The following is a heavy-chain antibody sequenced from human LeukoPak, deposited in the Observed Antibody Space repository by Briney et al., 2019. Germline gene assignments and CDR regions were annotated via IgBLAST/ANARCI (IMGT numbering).Heavy chain of an antibody. Sequence: GGSLRLSCAASGFTLRNYGMHWVRQAPGKGLEWVAVISRAGLTKYYADSVKGRFTLHRDNSRNTLYLEMNSLRDEDTAVYYCAKEGTWGNWYFDLWGRGTLVIVTS. V-gene: IGHV3-30*18. CDR2: ISRAGLTK. D-gene: IGHD3-16*01. CDR3: AKEGTWGNWYFDL. CDR1: GFTLRNYG. J-gene: IGHJ2*01.